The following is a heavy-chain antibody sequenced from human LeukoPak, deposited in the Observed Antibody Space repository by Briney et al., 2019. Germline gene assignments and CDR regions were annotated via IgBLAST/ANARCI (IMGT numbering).Heavy chain of an antibody. J-gene: IGHJ4*02. Sequence: ASVKVSCKASGYTFTSYDINWVRQATGQGLEWMGWMNPNGGNTGYAQKFQGRVTITRNTSISTAYMELSSLRSEDTAVYYCARDGEDGTPNDYWGQGTLVTVSS. D-gene: IGHD7-27*01. V-gene: IGHV1-8*03. CDR3: ARDGEDGTPNDY. CDR2: MNPNGGNT. CDR1: GYTFTSYD.